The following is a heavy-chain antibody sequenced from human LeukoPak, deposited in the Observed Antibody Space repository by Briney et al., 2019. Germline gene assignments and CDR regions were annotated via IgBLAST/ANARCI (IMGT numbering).Heavy chain of an antibody. CDR2: MNPQSGDT. Sequence: ASVKVSCKASGYAFTSYDINWVRQATGQGLEWMGWMNPQSGDTDYAQKFQGRVTMTRSPSITTAYMELTSLTYEDTAVYYCARVPRRGDQFDPWGQGTLVTVSS. J-gene: IGHJ5*02. CDR3: ARVPRRGDQFDP. V-gene: IGHV1-8*01. CDR1: GYAFTSYD. D-gene: IGHD3-10*01.